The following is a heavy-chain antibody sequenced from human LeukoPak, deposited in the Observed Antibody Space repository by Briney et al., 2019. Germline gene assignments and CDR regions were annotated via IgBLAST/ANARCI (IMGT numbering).Heavy chain of an antibody. V-gene: IGHV3-74*01. CDR1: GFTFTSNW. Sequence: GGSLRLSCAASGFTFTSNWMNWVRQAPGTGLVWVSRVNGDVSQENYADSVKGRFTISRDNEKNTIYLQMYNLRVEDTAVYYCARHCTETSCLDYWGQGTLVTVSS. CDR2: VNGDVSQE. D-gene: IGHD2-8*02. J-gene: IGHJ4*02. CDR3: ARHCTETSCLDY.